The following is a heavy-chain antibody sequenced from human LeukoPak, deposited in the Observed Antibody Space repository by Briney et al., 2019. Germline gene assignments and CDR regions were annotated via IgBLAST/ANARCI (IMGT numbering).Heavy chain of an antibody. V-gene: IGHV3-30*03. Sequence: GGSLRLSCTASGFTVSSNYMSWVRQAPGKGLEWVAVISYDGSNKYYADSVKGRFTISRDNSKNTLYLQMNSLRAEDTAVYYCARDTDYYDSSGYYLIDYWGQGTLVTVSS. J-gene: IGHJ4*02. CDR3: ARDTDYYDSSGYYLIDY. CDR1: GFTVSSNY. D-gene: IGHD3-22*01. CDR2: ISYDGSNK.